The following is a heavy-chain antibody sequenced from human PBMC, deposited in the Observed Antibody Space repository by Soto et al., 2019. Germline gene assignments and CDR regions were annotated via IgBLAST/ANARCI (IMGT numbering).Heavy chain of an antibody. V-gene: IGHV3-30*18. CDR1: GFTFSSHG. CDR3: AKDLGSGSYSN. J-gene: IGHJ4*02. Sequence: QVQLVESGGGVVQPGRSLRLSCAASGFTFSSHGMHWVRQAPGKGLEWVAVISYDGSNKYYADSVKGRFTISRDNSKNTLYLQMNSLRAEDTAVYYCAKDLGSGSYSNWGQGTLVTVSS. D-gene: IGHD3-10*01. CDR2: ISYDGSNK.